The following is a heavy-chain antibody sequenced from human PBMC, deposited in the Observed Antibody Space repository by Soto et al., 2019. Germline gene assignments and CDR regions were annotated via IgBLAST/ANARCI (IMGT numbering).Heavy chain of an antibody. Sequence: GASLNFCCKASGYSSTSYWIGWVRQMPGKGLDGVGINYLGESDTRHGPSFQGQVSIYADKSTRAAYLHWGSMKATDTAMYYSARAFGATDDYDCPDAFDIWGQGTMVTVSS. CDR3: ARAFGATDDYDCPDAFDI. V-gene: IGHV5-51*01. D-gene: IGHD3-22*01. CDR2: NYLGESDT. CDR1: GYSSTSYW. J-gene: IGHJ3*02.